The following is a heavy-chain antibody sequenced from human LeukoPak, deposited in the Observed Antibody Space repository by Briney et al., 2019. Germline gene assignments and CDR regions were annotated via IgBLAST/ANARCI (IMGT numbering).Heavy chain of an antibody. Sequence: SETLSLTCTVSGGSISSHYWSWIRQPPGKGLEWIGYIYYSGSTNYNPSLKSRVTISVDTSKNQFSLKLSSVTAADTAVYYCARPQVGYCSSPSCHQPNYYYYYMDVWGKGTTVTVSS. CDR1: GGSISSHY. V-gene: IGHV4-59*11. J-gene: IGHJ6*03. CDR2: IYYSGST. CDR3: ARPQVGYCSSPSCHQPNYYYYYMDV. D-gene: IGHD2-2*01.